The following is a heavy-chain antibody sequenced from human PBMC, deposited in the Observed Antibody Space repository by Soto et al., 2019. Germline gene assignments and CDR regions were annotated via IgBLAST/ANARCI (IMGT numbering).Heavy chain of an antibody. Sequence: SETLSLTCSVSGDSISNSRFYWAWIRQPPGEGLEWIGSIYHTGNAYYNPSLKSRVTISVDTSKNQFSLKLTSVTAADTAVYYCARPRWLQKIFDYWGQGTLVTVSS. CDR3: ARPRWLQKIFDY. CDR1: GDSISNSRFY. V-gene: IGHV4-39*01. J-gene: IGHJ4*02. CDR2: IYHTGNA. D-gene: IGHD5-12*01.